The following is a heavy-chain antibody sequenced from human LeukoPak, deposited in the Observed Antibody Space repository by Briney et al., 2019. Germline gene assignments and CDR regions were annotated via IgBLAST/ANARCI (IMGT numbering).Heavy chain of an antibody. CDR1: GGSISSSSYY. CDR3: ARTTEAHSWRTRYYDYYMVV. CDR2: IYYSGST. Sequence: SETLSLTCTVSGGSISSSSYYWGWIRQPPGKGLEWIGSIYYSGSTYYNPSLKSRVPISVDTPKNQFSLKLSSVTAADTAVYYCARTTEAHSWRTRYYDYYMVVWGKGTTVTVSS. D-gene: IGHD6-13*01. J-gene: IGHJ6*03. V-gene: IGHV4-39*01.